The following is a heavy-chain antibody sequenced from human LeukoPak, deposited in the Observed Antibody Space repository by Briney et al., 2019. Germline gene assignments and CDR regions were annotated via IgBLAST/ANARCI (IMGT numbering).Heavy chain of an antibody. D-gene: IGHD3/OR15-3a*01. V-gene: IGHV5-51*01. J-gene: IGHJ4*02. CDR1: GYSFTSYW. CDR3: ARLDDFWTGYLKYYLDY. Sequence: GESLKISCKGSGYSFTSYWIAWVRQMPGKGLEWMGIIYPGDSETRYSPSFQGQVTISADKSISTAYLQWSSLKASDTAMYYCARLDDFWTGYLKYYLDYWGLGTLVTVSS. CDR2: IYPGDSET.